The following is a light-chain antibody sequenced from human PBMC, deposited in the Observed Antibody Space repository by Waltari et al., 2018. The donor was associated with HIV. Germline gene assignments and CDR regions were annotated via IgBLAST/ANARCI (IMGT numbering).Light chain of an antibody. V-gene: IGLV3-9*01. CDR1: NVGTQD. CDR3: QVWHYSVF. Sequence: SYELTQPLSVSVALGQTARLTCGGHNVGTQDVHWYQQKAGQAPLLVIYNDVTRPSGIPERFSASKSRNTATLTISGAQAGDEADYYCQVWHYSVFFGGGTKLTVL. CDR2: NDV. J-gene: IGLJ2*01.